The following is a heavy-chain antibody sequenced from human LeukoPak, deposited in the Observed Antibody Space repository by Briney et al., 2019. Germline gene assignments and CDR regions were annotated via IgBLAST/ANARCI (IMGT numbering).Heavy chain of an antibody. V-gene: IGHV4-34*01. J-gene: IGHJ1*01. CDR3: ARRRLGSSWYGGDFQH. CDR2: INHSGST. CDR1: GGSFSGYY. D-gene: IGHD6-13*01. Sequence: SETLSLTCVVYGGSFSGYYWSWIRQPPGKGLEWIGEINHSGSTNYNPSLKSRVTISVDTSKNQFSLKLSSVTAADTAVYYCARRRLGSSWYGGDFQHWGQGTLVTVSS.